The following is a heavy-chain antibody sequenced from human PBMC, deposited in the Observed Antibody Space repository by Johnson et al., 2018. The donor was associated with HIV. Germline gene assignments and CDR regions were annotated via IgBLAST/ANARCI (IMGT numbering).Heavy chain of an antibody. J-gene: IGHJ3*01. CDR3: AKVDCGGDTCAGYDPFDL. D-gene: IGHD2-21*01. CDR1: GFTFIDYY. CDR2: TSFDGSNK. V-gene: IGHV3-30*18. Sequence: QVQLVESGGGLVKPGGSLRLSCAASGFTFIDYYMSWIRQAPGKGLEWVAVTSFDGSNKYYADSVRGRFTTSRDNDKYTVVLQLNSLRVEDTAVYYCAKVDCGGDTCAGYDPFDLWGQGTLVTVSS.